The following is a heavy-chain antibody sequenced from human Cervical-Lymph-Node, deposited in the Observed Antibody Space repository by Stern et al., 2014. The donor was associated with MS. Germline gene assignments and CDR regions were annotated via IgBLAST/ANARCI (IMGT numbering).Heavy chain of an antibody. CDR3: ARIPIVVVPAAMRYYYYYGMDV. Sequence: QVTLRESGPALVKPTQTLTLTCTFSGFSLSTSGMCVSWIRQHPGKALEWLELIDWADDKYYSTSLKTRLTISKDTSKNQVVLTMTNMDPVDTATYYCARIPIVVVPAAMRYYYYYGMDVWGQGTTVTVSS. CDR2: IDWADDK. V-gene: IGHV2-70*01. J-gene: IGHJ6*02. CDR1: GFSLSTSGMC. D-gene: IGHD2-2*01.